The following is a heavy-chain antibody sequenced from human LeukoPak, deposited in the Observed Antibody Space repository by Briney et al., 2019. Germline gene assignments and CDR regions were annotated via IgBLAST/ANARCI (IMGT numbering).Heavy chain of an antibody. Sequence: GESLRLSCAASGFSFSSYGMNWVRQAPGKGLEWVSFISGSSSSMSYADSVKGRFTISRDNSKNTLYLQMNSLRAEDTAVYYCAKGYCTNGVCYHFDYWGQGTLVTVSS. D-gene: IGHD2-8*01. CDR2: ISGSSSSM. V-gene: IGHV3-21*04. J-gene: IGHJ4*02. CDR1: GFSFSSYG. CDR3: AKGYCTNGVCYHFDY.